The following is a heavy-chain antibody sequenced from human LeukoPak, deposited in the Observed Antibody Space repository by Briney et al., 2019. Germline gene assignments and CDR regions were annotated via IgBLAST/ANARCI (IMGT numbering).Heavy chain of an antibody. J-gene: IGHJ4*02. CDR3: AMDSYGPDDY. D-gene: IGHD5-18*01. CDR2: IRYDGSNK. V-gene: IGHV3-30*02. CDR1: RFTFSRYG. Sequence: GGSLRLSCAASRFTFSRYGMHWVRQAPGKGLQWVAFIRYDGSNKYYADSVKGRFTISRDNTKNSVYLQMNSLRGEDTGVYYCAMDSYGPDDYWGQGTLVTVSS.